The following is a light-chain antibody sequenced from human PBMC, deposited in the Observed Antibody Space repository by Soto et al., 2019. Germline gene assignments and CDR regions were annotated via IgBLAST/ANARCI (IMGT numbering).Light chain of an antibody. Sequence: EIVMTQSPATLSVSPGERATLSCRASQSLNTKLAWYQQKPGQAPRLLIYDASKRATGIPARFSGSGFGTDYTLTISSLEPEDFAVYYCQQRSKWRTFGQGTKVDIK. V-gene: IGKV3-11*01. J-gene: IGKJ1*01. CDR3: QQRSKWRT. CDR1: QSLNTK. CDR2: DAS.